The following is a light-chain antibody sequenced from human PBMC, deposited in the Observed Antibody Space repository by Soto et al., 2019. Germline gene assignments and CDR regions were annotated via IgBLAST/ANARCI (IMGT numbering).Light chain of an antibody. J-gene: IGKJ1*01. Sequence: EIVLTQSPGTLSLSPGQGATLSCRASQSFVSIYLFWYQQKPGQAPRLLIYNTYSRATGVPDRFRGSGSGTCFSLAISTLEPEDFGVYYCQKYAASPRTFGQGTRVEI. CDR2: NTY. V-gene: IGKV3-20*01. CDR3: QKYAASPRT. CDR1: QSFVSIY.